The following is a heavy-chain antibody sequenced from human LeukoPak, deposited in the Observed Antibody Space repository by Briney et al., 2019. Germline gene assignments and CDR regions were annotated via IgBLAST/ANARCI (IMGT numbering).Heavy chain of an antibody. CDR1: GFTFSSYG. CDR3: ASGANFLSEPLGAFDI. V-gene: IGHV3-33*01. J-gene: IGHJ3*02. CDR2: IWYDGSNK. D-gene: IGHD1-26*01. Sequence: RPGGSLRLSCAASGFTFSSYGMHWVRQAPGKGLEWVAVIWYDGSNKYYADSVKGRFTISRDNSKNTLYLQMNSLRAEDTAVYYCASGANFLSEPLGAFDIWGQGTMVTVSS.